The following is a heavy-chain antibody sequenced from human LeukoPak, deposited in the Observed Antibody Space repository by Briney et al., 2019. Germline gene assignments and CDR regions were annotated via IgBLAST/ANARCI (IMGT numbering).Heavy chain of an antibody. CDR2: IKSKTDGGTT. CDR1: GFTFSNAW. J-gene: IGHJ4*02. V-gene: IGHV3-15*01. Sequence: PGGSLRLSCAASGFTFSNAWMSWVRQAPGKGLEWVGRIKSKTDGGTTDYAAPVKGRFTISRDDSTNTLYLQMNSLKTEDTAVYYCTTESYYYDSSGDPPFDYWGQGTLVTVSS. D-gene: IGHD3-22*01. CDR3: TTESYYYDSSGDPPFDY.